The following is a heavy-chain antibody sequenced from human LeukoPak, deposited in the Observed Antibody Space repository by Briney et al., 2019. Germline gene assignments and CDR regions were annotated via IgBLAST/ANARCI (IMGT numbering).Heavy chain of an antibody. CDR3: AREAGSAESLSFDY. CDR2: ISSNGGST. CDR1: GFTFSSYA. V-gene: IGHV3-64*01. D-gene: IGHD2-15*01. J-gene: IGHJ4*02. Sequence: PGGSLRLSCAASGFTFSSYAMHWVRQAPGKGLEYVSAISSNGGSTYYANSVKGRFTISRDNSKNTLYLQMGSLRAEDMAVYHCAREAGSAESLSFDYWGQGTLVTVSS.